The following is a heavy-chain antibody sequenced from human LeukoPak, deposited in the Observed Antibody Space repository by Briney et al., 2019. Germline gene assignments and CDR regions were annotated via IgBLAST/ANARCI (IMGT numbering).Heavy chain of an antibody. D-gene: IGHD6-13*01. J-gene: IGHJ6*02. CDR2: IYSGGST. CDR1: GFTVSSNY. V-gene: IGHV3-53*01. Sequence: GGSLRLSCAASGFTVSSNYMGWVRQAPGKGLEWVSVIYSGGSTYYADSVKGRFTISRDNSKNTLYLQMNSLRAEDTAVYYCARDLIAAAGTGYYYGMDVWGQGTTVTVSS. CDR3: ARDLIAAAGTGYYYGMDV.